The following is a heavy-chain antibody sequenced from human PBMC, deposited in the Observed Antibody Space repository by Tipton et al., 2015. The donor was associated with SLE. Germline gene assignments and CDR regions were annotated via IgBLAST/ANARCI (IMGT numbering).Heavy chain of an antibody. CDR2: TTHSGKT. D-gene: IGHD3-16*01. J-gene: IGHJ4*02. CDR3: ARESEGDDN. V-gene: IGHV4-34*01. CDR1: RGSFSGYY. Sequence: LRLSCAVYRGSFSGYYWSWIRRPPGKGLEWIGETTHSGKTNYNPSLKSRVTMSVDTSKNQISLRLTSVTAADTAIYYCARESEGDDNWGQGTLVTVSS.